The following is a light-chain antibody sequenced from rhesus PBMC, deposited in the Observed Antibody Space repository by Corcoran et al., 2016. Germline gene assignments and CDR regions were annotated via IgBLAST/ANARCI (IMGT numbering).Light chain of an antibody. CDR2: AAS. CDR1: QNIYSN. J-gene: IGKJ3*01. V-gene: IGKV1S8*01. CDR3: QHSYDKTCT. Sequence: DIQMTQSPSALSASVGDRVTISCRTIQNIYSNLAWYQQKQGKALKLLIDAASNLKSGIPSRCSGSGSGTDFTLTISSLQPEDFAIYYCQHSYDKTCTFGPGTLLDIK.